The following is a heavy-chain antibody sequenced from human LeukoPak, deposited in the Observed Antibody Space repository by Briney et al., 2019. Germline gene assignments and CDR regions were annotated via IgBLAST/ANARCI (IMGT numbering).Heavy chain of an antibody. CDR3: ARGPDYDILADYFDY. V-gene: IGHV3-21*01. D-gene: IGHD3-9*01. Sequence: GGSLRLSCAASGFTFSSYSMDWVRQAPGKGLEWVSSISSSSSYIYYTDSVKGRFTISRDNAKKSLYLQMNSLRAEDTAVYYCARGPDYDILADYFDYWGQGTLVTVSS. CDR2: ISSSSSYI. CDR1: GFTFSSYS. J-gene: IGHJ4*02.